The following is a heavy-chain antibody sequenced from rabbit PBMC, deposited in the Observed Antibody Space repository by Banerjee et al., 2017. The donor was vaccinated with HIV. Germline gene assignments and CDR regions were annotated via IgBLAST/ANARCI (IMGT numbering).Heavy chain of an antibody. CDR3: AREEYASGYGWPADL. CDR2: IYAGSSGST. J-gene: IGHJ6*01. Sequence: QEQLVESGGGLVQPEGSLTLTCKASGIDFSSSYYMCWVRQAPGKGLEWIACIYAGSSGSTYYASWAKGRFTISKTSSTTVTLQMTSLTAADTATYFCAREEYASGYGWPADLWGPGTLVTVS. V-gene: IGHV1S45*01. D-gene: IGHD1-1*01. CDR1: GIDFSSSYY.